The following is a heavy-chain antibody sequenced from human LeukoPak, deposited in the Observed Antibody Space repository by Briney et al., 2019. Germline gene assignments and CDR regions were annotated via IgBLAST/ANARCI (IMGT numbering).Heavy chain of an antibody. J-gene: IGHJ3*02. CDR3: ARILTKGFGPSLRMVFDI. V-gene: IGHV4-30-4*08. CDR2: IYYSGST. D-gene: IGHD2-15*01. CDR1: GGSISSGDYY. Sequence: SETLSLTCTVSGGSISSGDYYWSWIRQPPGKGLEWIGYIYYSGSTYYNPSLKGRVTISVDTSKNQFSLKLSSVTAADTAVYYCARILTKGFGPSLRMVFDIWGQGTMVTVSS.